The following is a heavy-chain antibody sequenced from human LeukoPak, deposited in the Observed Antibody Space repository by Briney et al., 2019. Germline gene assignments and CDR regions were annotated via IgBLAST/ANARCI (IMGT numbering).Heavy chain of an antibody. CDR1: GGTFSSYA. CDR2: IIPIFGTA. D-gene: IGHD1-26*01. CDR3: ARDLSVGATTSGVYFDY. V-gene: IGHV1-69*05. Sequence: SVKVSCKASGGTFSSYAISWVRQAPGQGLEWMGGIIPIFGTANYAQKFQGRVTITTDESTSTAYMELSSLRSEDTAVYYCARDLSVGATTSGVYFDYWGQGTLVTVSS. J-gene: IGHJ4*02.